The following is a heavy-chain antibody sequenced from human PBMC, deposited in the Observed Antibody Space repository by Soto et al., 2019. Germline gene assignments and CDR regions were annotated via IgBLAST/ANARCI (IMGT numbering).Heavy chain of an antibody. CDR3: AKDRTFGPPLVRFDS. CDR1: GFTFSVYA. D-gene: IGHD6-6*01. CDR2: ISGNGGST. J-gene: IGHJ4*02. V-gene: IGHV3-23*01. Sequence: PGGSLRLSCGASGFTFSVYAMTWVRQAPGKGLEWVSAISGNGGSTYYADSVKGRFTISRDNSKSTLHLQMNSLRVEDTAVYYCAKDRTFGPPLVRFDSWGQGTPVTVSS.